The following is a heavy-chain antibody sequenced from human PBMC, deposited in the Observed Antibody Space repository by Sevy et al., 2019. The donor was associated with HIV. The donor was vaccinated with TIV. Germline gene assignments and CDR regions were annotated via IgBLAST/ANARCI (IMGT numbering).Heavy chain of an antibody. CDR1: GFTFRSYS. D-gene: IGHD3-10*01. J-gene: IGHJ6*02. CDR2: ISYDGSRK. CDR3: VKDLRTDVYGMDV. Sequence: GGSLRLSCAASGFTFRSYSMHWVRQAPGKGLEWVTVISYDGSRKFYGDSVKGRFIASRDNYENMVYLQMNSLRPEDTAVYYCVKDLRTDVYGMDVWGQGTTVTVSS. V-gene: IGHV3-30*18.